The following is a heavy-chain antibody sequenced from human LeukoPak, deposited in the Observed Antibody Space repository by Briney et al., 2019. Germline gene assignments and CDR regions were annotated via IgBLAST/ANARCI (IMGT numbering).Heavy chain of an antibody. CDR2: IYPGDSDT. CDR3: ARTTMDYGGNPLYFDY. CDR1: GYSFTSYW. Sequence: GESLKISCKGSGYSFTSYWIGWVRQMHGKGLGWMGTIYPGDSDTRYSPSFQGQVTISADKSISTAYLQWSSLKASDTAMYYCARTTMDYGGNPLYFDYWGQGTLVTVSS. J-gene: IGHJ4*02. D-gene: IGHD4-23*01. V-gene: IGHV5-51*01.